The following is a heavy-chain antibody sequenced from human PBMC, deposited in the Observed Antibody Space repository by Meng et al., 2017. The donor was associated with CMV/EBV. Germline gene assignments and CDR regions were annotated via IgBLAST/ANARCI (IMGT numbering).Heavy chain of an antibody. V-gene: IGHV3-30-3*01. Sequence: GESLKISCAASGFTVSSNYMSWVRQAPGKGLEWVAVISYDGSNKYYADSVKGRFTISRDNSKNTLYLQMNSLRAEDTAVYYCARDLNWNYVRGAFDIWGQGTMVTVSS. CDR1: GFTVSSNY. D-gene: IGHD1-7*01. CDR3: ARDLNWNYVRGAFDI. J-gene: IGHJ3*02. CDR2: ISYDGSNK.